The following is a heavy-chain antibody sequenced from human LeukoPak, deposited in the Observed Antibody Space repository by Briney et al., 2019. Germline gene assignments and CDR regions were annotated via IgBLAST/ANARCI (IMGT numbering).Heavy chain of an antibody. J-gene: IGHJ4*02. Sequence: GGSLRLSCAASGFTFSNYNMNWVRQAPGKGLEWISSISSSDSYIYYADSVKGRFTISRDNAKNSLYLQMNSLRAEDTAVYYCAKDLEEDITMVRGARYWGQGTLVTVSS. V-gene: IGHV3-21*04. CDR2: ISSSDSYI. CDR3: AKDLEEDITMVRGARY. D-gene: IGHD3-10*01. CDR1: GFTFSNYN.